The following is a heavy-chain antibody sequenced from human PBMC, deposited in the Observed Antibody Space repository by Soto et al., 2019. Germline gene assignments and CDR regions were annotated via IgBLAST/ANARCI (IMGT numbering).Heavy chain of an antibody. J-gene: IGHJ3*02. CDR1: SGSISSSLYY. CDR2: IYSTVST. CDR3: ARLPYYDTPPVTFDI. V-gene: IGHV4-39*01. Sequence: SETLSLTCSVSSGSISSSLYYWGWIRQPPGKGLEWIGTIYSTVSTHYNPSLKSRVTISVDTSKNQFSLKHNSVTAADTAVYYCARLPYYDTPPVTFDIWGQGAMVTVSS. D-gene: IGHD3-22*01.